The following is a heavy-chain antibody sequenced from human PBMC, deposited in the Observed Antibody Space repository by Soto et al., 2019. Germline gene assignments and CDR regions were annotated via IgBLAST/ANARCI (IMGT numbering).Heavy chain of an antibody. CDR1: GFTFNTYA. Sequence: GGSLRLSCAASGFTFNTYAVSWVRQAPGKGLEWVSVISGSGGSTYYADSVKGRFTISRDNSKNTLYLQMSSLRAEDTAVYYCAKIGYCTSTSCSDYWGQGTLVTVSS. V-gene: IGHV3-23*01. D-gene: IGHD2-2*01. CDR3: AKIGYCTSTSCSDY. CDR2: ISGSGGST. J-gene: IGHJ4*02.